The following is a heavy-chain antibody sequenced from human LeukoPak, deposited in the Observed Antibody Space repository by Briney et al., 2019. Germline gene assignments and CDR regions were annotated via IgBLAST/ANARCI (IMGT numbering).Heavy chain of an antibody. D-gene: IGHD6-19*01. V-gene: IGHV3-74*01. CDR3: ATKQWLAPPPDS. CDR2: INTDGTVT. J-gene: IGHJ4*02. CDR1: GFTFSKYW. Sequence: GGSLRLSCAASGFTFSKYWMLWVRQAPGKGLESVSRINTDGTVTPYADSVKGRLTVSRDNADNTMFLQMNSVRDEDTAVYYCATKQWLAPPPDSRGQGTPVTVSS.